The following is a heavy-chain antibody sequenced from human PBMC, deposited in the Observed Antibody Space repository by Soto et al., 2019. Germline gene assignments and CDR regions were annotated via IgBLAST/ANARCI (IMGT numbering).Heavy chain of an antibody. Sequence: GGSLRLSCAASGFTFSSYSMNWVRQAPGKGLEWVSSISSSSSYIYYADSVKGRFTISRDNAKNSLYLQMNSLRAEDTAVYYCARDTDGSSWYLPLDYWGQGTLVTVSS. J-gene: IGHJ4*02. CDR2: ISSSSSYI. V-gene: IGHV3-21*04. CDR1: GFTFSSYS. CDR3: ARDTDGSSWYLPLDY. D-gene: IGHD6-13*01.